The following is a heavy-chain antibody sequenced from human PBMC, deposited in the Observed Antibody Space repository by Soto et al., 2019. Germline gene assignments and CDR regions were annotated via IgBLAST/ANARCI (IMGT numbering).Heavy chain of an antibody. J-gene: IGHJ6*02. CDR2: IFHSGST. CDR1: GGSINSGDYY. Sequence: KPSETLSLTCTVSGGSINSGDYYWTWVRQPPGKGLEWIGNIFHSGSTYYTPSLRSRVTISLDTSKNHFSLKLSSVTPADTAVYYCARDRYYGSGTYYNFYSGMDVWGQGTTVTVSS. V-gene: IGHV4-30-4*01. D-gene: IGHD3-10*01. CDR3: ARDRYYGSGTYYNFYSGMDV.